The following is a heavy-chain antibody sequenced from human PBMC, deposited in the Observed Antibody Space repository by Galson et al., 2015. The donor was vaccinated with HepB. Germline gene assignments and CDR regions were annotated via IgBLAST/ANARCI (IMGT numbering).Heavy chain of an antibody. J-gene: IGHJ4*02. CDR2: IRNKAYGGTT. Sequence: SLRLSCAASGFTFGDYTMSWFRQAPGKGLEWVGSIRNKAYGGTTEYVASVKRRFTISRHDSKSIAYLQINSLKTEDTAVYYCTGDRKGGYGPFDYWGQGTLVTVSS. V-gene: IGHV3-49*03. CDR3: TGDRKGGYGPFDY. CDR1: GFTFGDYT. D-gene: IGHD5-12*01.